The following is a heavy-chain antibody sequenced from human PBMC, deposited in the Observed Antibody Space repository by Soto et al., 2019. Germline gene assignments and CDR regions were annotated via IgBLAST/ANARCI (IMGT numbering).Heavy chain of an antibody. CDR2: ISGSGGST. V-gene: IGHV3-23*01. CDR3: AKDRHGSSYDY. CDR1: GFTYSSYA. D-gene: IGHD3-10*01. J-gene: IGHJ4*02. Sequence: WGSLRLSCAASGFTYSSYAMSWVRQAPGKGLEWVSAISGSGGSTYYADSVKGRFTISRDNSKNTLYLQMNSLRAEDTAVYYCAKDRHGSSYDYWGQGTLVTVSS.